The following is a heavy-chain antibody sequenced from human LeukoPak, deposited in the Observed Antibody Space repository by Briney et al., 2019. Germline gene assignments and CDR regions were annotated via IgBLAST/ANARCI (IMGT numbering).Heavy chain of an antibody. V-gene: IGHV3-20*04. CDR2: INWNGGST. D-gene: IGHD3-10*02. CDR1: GFTFEEYG. Sequence: PGESLRLSCAASGFTFEEYGMSWVRQAPGKGLEWVSSINWNGGSTAYADSVKGRFTISRDNAKNSLYLQMNSLRAEDTALYYCCRGPSFVPGVILVYSDSWGQGTLVTVSS. J-gene: IGHJ4*02. CDR3: CRGPSFVPGVILVYSDS.